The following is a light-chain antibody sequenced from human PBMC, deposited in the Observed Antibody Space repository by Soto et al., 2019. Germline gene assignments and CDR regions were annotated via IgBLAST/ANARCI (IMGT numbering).Light chain of an antibody. CDR3: QQYFRTPIT. V-gene: IGKV4-1*01. Sequence: DIVMTQSPDSLTVSLGERATINCRSSQTILYNSNNRNYLAWYQQKPGQPPKLLIHWASTRDSGVPDRFSGSGSGTDLTLTISSLQAEDVAVYSCQQYFRTPITFGGGTRVEI. CDR2: WAS. J-gene: IGKJ4*01. CDR1: QTILYNSNNRNY.